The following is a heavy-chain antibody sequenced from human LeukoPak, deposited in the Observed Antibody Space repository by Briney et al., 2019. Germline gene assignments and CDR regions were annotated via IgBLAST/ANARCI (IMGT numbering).Heavy chain of an antibody. J-gene: IGHJ5*02. V-gene: IGHV4-59*01. CDR3: ARSGIVVVPAAMPGVNWFAP. CDR1: GGSISSYY. D-gene: IGHD2-2*01. Sequence: SETLSLTCTVSGGSISSYYWSWIRQPPGKGLEGIGYIYYSGSTNYNPSVKSRVTISVDTSKNQFSLKLSSVTAADTAVYSCARSGIVVVPAAMPGVNWFAPWGQGTLVTVSS. CDR2: IYYSGST.